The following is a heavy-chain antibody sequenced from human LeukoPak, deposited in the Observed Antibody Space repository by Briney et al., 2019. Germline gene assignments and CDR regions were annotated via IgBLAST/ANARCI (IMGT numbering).Heavy chain of an antibody. Sequence: SETLSLTCAVSGDSINSLDLWSWVRQPPGKGLERIGEMYLSRTTHSNPSVKSRVTISIDKSKNQFFLNLSSVTAADTAVYYCAGLVGRYSSGLYYYYFDYWGQGTLVTVSS. CDR3: AGLVGRYSSGLYYYYFDY. CDR2: MYLSRTT. J-gene: IGHJ4*02. D-gene: IGHD3-22*01. V-gene: IGHV4-4*02. CDR1: GDSINSLDL.